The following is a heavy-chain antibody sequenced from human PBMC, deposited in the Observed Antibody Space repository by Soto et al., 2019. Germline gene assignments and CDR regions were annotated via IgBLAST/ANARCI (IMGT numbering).Heavy chain of an antibody. J-gene: IGHJ4*02. D-gene: IGHD2-2*01. Sequence: SETLSLTCTVSGGSINSYYWSWIRQPPGKGLEWIGYIYYSGSTNYNPSLKSRVTISVDTSKNQFSLKMSSVTAADTAGYYCARASLPAAAIPFPPHFDYCGQGTLVTVSS. V-gene: IGHV4-59*01. CDR3: ARASLPAAAIPFPPHFDY. CDR2: IYYSGST. CDR1: GGSINSYY.